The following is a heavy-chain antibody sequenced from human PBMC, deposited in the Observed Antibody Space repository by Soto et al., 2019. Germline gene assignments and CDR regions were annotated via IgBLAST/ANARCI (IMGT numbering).Heavy chain of an antibody. D-gene: IGHD2-15*01. Sequence: QVQLQESGPGLVKPSQTLSVTCTVSGDSITSSPYYWSWVRQLPGRGLEWIGYIYFRGNSYYNPYIESRVNISLDRSKNQFSMALNSVTAADAAVYYCARSGGSNSWYGVVEFWCQGTLVNVSS. V-gene: IGHV4-30-4*01. CDR3: ARSGGSNSWYGVVEF. J-gene: IGHJ4*02. CDR2: IYFRGNS. CDR1: GDSITSSPYY.